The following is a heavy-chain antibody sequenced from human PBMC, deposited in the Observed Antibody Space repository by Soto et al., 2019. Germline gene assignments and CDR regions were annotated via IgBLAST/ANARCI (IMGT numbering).Heavy chain of an antibody. CDR1: GFTFSSYS. V-gene: IGHV3-48*02. CDR3: ARGYYGDLSAFDI. CDR2: ISSSSSTI. J-gene: IGHJ3*02. D-gene: IGHD4-17*01. Sequence: EVQLVESGGGLVQPGGSLRLSCAASGFTFSSYSMNWVRQAPGKGLEWVSYISSSSSTIYYADSVKGRFTNSRDNAKNSLYLEMNSVRDEDTAVYYCARGYYGDLSAFDIWGQGRMVTVSS.